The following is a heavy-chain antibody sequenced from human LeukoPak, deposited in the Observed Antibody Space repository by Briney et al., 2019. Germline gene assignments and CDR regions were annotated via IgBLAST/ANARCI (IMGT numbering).Heavy chain of an antibody. J-gene: IGHJ4*02. V-gene: IGHV3-7*03. D-gene: IGHD4-17*01. CDR1: GFTFTNYW. CDR2: LNQYGNDK. Sequence: GGSLRLSCAASGFTFTNYWMTWVRQAPGKGLEWVANLNQYGNDKYYDDSVKGRFTISRDNSKNTLYLQLNSLRADDTALYYCAKQSHDYGGYMDFWGQGTLVTVSS. CDR3: AKQSHDYGGYMDF.